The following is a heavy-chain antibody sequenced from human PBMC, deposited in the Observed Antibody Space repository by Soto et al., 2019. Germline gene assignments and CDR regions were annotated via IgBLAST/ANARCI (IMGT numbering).Heavy chain of an antibody. CDR2: VNPNTGGT. V-gene: IGHV1-2*02. J-gene: IGHJ4*02. D-gene: IGHD3-3*01. Sequence: GASVKVSCKASGYSFTDHYIHWVRQAPGQGLEWMGWVNPNTGGTNYAQRFHGRVTMTRDTSITTAYMELSSLRSEDTAVYYCARDSELRFLEWPYFDYWGQGTLVTVSS. CDR1: GYSFTDHY. CDR3: ARDSELRFLEWPYFDY.